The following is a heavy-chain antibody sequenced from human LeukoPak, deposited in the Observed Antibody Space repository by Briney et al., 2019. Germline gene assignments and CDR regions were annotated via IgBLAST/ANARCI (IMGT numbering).Heavy chain of an antibody. J-gene: IGHJ6*04. V-gene: IGHV1-69*13. CDR1: GGTFSSYA. D-gene: IGHD3-10*01. CDR2: IIPIFGTA. CDR3: ARSRHHYYGSGSLPYYGMDV. Sequence: ASVKVSCKASGGTFSSYAISWVRQAPGQGLEWMGGIIPIFGTANYAQKFQCRVTITADESTSTAYMELSSLRSEDTAVYYCARSRHHYYGSGSLPYYGMDVWGKGTTVTVSS.